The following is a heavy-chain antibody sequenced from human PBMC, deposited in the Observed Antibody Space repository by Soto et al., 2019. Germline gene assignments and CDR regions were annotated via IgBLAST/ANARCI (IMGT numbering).Heavy chain of an antibody. Sequence: EVQLVEAGGGLVQPGGSLRLSCAASGFSFSSHWMHWIRQAPEKGLVWVSHINRDGSSTAYADSVKGRFTIYRDNAKNTLDLQMDSLRADDTAVYYCAKTPISYCSSTSWYRYFDYWGRGTLDTVS. J-gene: IGHJ4*02. D-gene: IGHD2-2*01. CDR3: AKTPISYCSSTSWYRYFDY. V-gene: IGHV3-74*01. CDR1: GFSFSSHW. CDR2: INRDGSST.